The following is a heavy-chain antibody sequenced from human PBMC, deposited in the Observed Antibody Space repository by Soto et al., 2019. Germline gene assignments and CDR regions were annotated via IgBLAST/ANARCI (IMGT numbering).Heavy chain of an antibody. V-gene: IGHV3-23*01. CDR3: AKNHPRFAIAARPGAFDI. Sequence: GGSLRLSCAASGFTFSSYAMSWVRQAPGKGLEWVSAISGSGGSTYYADSVKGRFTISRDNSKNTLYLQMNSLRAEDTAVYYCAKNHPRFAIAARPGAFDIWGQGTMVTVSS. J-gene: IGHJ3*02. CDR1: GFTFSSYA. D-gene: IGHD6-6*01. CDR2: ISGSGGST.